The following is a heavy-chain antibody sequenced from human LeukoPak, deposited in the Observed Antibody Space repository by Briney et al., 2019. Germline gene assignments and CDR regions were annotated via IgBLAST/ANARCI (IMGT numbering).Heavy chain of an antibody. D-gene: IGHD3-10*01. CDR2: INSDGSTT. CDR3: TSGQAGKNWFDP. Sequence: GGSLRLSCSASGFTFSSYWMHWVRQAPGKGLVWVSRINSDGSTTNYADSVKGRFTISRDNAKNTLYLQMNSLRAEDTAVYYCTSGQAGKNWFDPWGQGTLVTVSS. CDR1: GFTFSSYW. J-gene: IGHJ5*02. V-gene: IGHV3-74*01.